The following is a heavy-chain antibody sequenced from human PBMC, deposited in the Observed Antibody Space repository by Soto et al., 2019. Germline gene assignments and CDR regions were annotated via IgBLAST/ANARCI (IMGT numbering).Heavy chain of an antibody. Sequence: PSETLSLTCTVSGGSISSSSYYWGWIRQPPGKGLEWIGSIYYSGSTYYNPSLKSRVTISVDTSKNSLSLQMNSLRAEDTAVYYCARVRSYSYGQGYGMDVWGQGTTVTVSS. CDR2: IYYSGST. CDR1: GGSISSSSYY. V-gene: IGHV4-39*02. CDR3: ARVRSYSYGQGYGMDV. D-gene: IGHD5-18*01. J-gene: IGHJ6*02.